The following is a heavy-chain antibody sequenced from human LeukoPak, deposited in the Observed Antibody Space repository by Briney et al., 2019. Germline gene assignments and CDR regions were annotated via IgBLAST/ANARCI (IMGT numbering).Heavy chain of an antibody. CDR1: RFTFSSYS. CDR3: AREGGDATLYYYMDV. J-gene: IGHJ6*03. D-gene: IGHD2-21*02. V-gene: IGHV3-21*01. CDR2: ISSSSSYI. Sequence: PGGSLRLSCAASRFTFSSYSMNWVRPGPGKGVEWVSSISSSSSYIYYADSVKGRFTISRDNAKNSLYLQMNSLRAEDTAVYYCAREGGDATLYYYMDVWGKGTTVTISS.